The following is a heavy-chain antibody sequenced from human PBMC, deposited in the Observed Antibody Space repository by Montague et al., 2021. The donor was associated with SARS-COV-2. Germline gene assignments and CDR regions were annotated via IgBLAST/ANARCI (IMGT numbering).Heavy chain of an antibody. CDR1: VGSFSGYY. CDR3: ARADYGGNRYWYFDL. Sequence: SETLSLTCAAYVGSFSGYYWSWIRQSPGKGLEWIGEINHTGSTKYNPSLKSRVTISVDTSKNQFSLKLSSVSAADTAVYYCARADYGGNRYWYFDLWGRGTLVTVSS. D-gene: IGHD4-23*01. V-gene: IGHV4-34*01. J-gene: IGHJ2*01. CDR2: INHTGST.